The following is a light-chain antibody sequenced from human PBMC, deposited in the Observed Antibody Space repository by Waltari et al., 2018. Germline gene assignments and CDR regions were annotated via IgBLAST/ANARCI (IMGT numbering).Light chain of an antibody. CDR2: DVS. V-gene: IGLV2-14*03. J-gene: IGLJ2*01. CDR1: TGDGDDYRI. Sequence: QSALTQPASASGSPGHSVPISCTGVTGDGDDYRINPWFRQHPGKAPKLILYDVSKRASDISNRFSGYKSGNTASLTISRLQADDEADYFCSYYPDTHTPVVFGGGTKLTV. CDR3: SYYPDTHTPVV.